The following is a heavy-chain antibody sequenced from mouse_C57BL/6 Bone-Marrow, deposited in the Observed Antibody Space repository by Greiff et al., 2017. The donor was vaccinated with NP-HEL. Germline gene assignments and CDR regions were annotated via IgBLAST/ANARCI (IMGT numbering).Heavy chain of an antibody. Sequence: QVQLQQSGAELARPGASVKMSCKASGYTFTSYTMHWVKQRPGQGLEWIGYINPSSGYTKYNQKFKDKATLTADKSSSTAYMQLSSLTSEDSAVYYCARGGSKGDAMDYWGQGTSVTVSS. CDR2: INPSSGYT. CDR1: GYTFTSYT. D-gene: IGHD3-3*01. J-gene: IGHJ4*01. CDR3: ARGGSKGDAMDY. V-gene: IGHV1-4*01.